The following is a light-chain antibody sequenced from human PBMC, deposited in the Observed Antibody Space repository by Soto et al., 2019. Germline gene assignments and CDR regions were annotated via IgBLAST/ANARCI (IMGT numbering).Light chain of an antibody. J-gene: IGKJ1*01. CDR3: QQSYSTPRT. V-gene: IGKV1-39*01. Sequence: DIQMNQSPSSLSASGGDRVTITCRASQSISSYLNWYQQKPGKAPKXLIYAASSLQSGVPSRFSGSGYGTDFNLTISSLQPEDFATYYCQQSYSTPRTFGQGTKVDIK. CDR2: AAS. CDR1: QSISSY.